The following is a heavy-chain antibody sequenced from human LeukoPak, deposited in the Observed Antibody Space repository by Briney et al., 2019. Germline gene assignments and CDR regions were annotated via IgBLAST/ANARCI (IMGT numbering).Heavy chain of an antibody. V-gene: IGHV3-33*01. D-gene: IGHD6-13*01. CDR1: GFTFSSYG. CDR2: IWYDGSNK. J-gene: IGHJ3*02. CDR3: ARGMVGSWGLDDAFDI. Sequence: GGSLRLSCAASGFTFSSYGMHWVRQAPGKGLEWVAVIWYDGSNKYYADSVKGRFTISRDNSKNTLYLQMNSLRAEDTAVYYCARGMVGSWGLDDAFDIWGQGTMVTVSS.